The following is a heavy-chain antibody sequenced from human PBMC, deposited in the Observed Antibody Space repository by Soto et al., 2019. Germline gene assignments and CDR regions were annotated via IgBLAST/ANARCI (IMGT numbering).Heavy chain of an antibody. CDR1: GGTFTDLG. D-gene: IGHD3-22*01. CDR3: ARGWDHYDSSGLLTWFDP. CDR2: IIPIFGTP. V-gene: IGHV1-69*13. J-gene: IGHJ5*02. Sequence: SVKVSCKASGGTFTDLGLHWVRQAPGQGLEWMGGIIPIFGTPNYAQKFQGRVIITADEFTSTAHMELSSLRAEDTAVYYCARGWDHYDSSGLLTWFDPWGQGTLVTVSS.